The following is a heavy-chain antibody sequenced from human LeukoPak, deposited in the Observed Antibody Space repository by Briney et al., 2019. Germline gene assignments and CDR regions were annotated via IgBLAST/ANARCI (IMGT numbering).Heavy chain of an antibody. J-gene: IGHJ4*02. Sequence: GGSLRLSCAASGFTFSTYAMGWVRQAPGKGLEWVSSVSVSGGSTYYADSVKGRFTISRDNSKSTLYLQMNSLRAEDTAVYYCATLGNYRSGAPYYLDYRGQGTMVTDSS. CDR2: VSVSGGST. D-gene: IGHD1-7*01. CDR3: ATLGNYRSGAPYYLDY. CDR1: GFTFSTYA. V-gene: IGHV3-23*01.